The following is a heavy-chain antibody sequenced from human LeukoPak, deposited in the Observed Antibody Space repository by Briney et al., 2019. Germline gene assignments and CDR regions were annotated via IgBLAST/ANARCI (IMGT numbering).Heavy chain of an antibody. CDR3: ASGYCGGACQLGGVDM. J-gene: IGHJ3*02. V-gene: IGHV4-59*01. Sequence: PSETLSLTCTVSGGSISSYYWSWIRQPPGKGLEWIGYIYYSGSTNYNPSLKSRVTISLDMSGNQFPLRLSSVTAADTAVYYCASGYCGGACQLGGVDMWGQGTMVTVSS. CDR1: GGSISSYY. D-gene: IGHD2-21*02. CDR2: IYYSGST.